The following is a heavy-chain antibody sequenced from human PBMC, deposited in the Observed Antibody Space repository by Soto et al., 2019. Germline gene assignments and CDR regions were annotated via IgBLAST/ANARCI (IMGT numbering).Heavy chain of an antibody. J-gene: IGHJ4*02. D-gene: IGHD6-19*01. CDR3: VRESGVAADC. V-gene: IGHV3-74*01. Sequence: ESGGVLVQPGGSLRLSCVASGFTFDSHWMHWVRQAPAEGLVWVSRIKTDGYAAAYADSVKGRFTISRDNTKNTVYLQMNSLRAEDTAGYFCVRESGVAADCWGQGTLVSVSS. CDR1: GFTFDSHW. CDR2: IKTDGYAA.